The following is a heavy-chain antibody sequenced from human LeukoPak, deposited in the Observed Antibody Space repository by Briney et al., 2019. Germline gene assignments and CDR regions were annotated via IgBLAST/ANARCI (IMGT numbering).Heavy chain of an antibody. D-gene: IGHD6-6*01. CDR1: GGSISSSSYY. CDR3: ARDEVGSAARRSQGQKALRRYYGMDV. J-gene: IGHJ6*02. V-gene: IGHV4-39*07. Sequence: KASETLSLTCTVSGGSISSSSYYWGWIRQPPGKGLEWIGRIYTSGSTNYNPSLKSRVTMSVDTSKNQFSLKLSSVTAADTAVYYCARDEVGSAARRSQGQKALRRYYGMDVWGQGTTVTVSS. CDR2: IYTSGST.